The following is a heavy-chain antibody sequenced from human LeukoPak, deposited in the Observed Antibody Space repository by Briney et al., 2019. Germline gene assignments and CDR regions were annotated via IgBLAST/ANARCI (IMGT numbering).Heavy chain of an antibody. CDR1: GFTFSSYE. V-gene: IGHV3-48*03. D-gene: IGHD3-3*01. J-gene: IGHJ6*02. CDR2: ISSSGSTI. CDR3: AREGYDFWSGYYTHYYGMDV. Sequence: GGSLRLSCAASGFTFSSYEMNWVRQAPGKGLEWVSYISSSGSTIYYADSVKGRFTISGDNAKNSLYLQMNSLRAEVTAVYYCAREGYDFWSGYYTHYYGMDVWGQGTTVTVSS.